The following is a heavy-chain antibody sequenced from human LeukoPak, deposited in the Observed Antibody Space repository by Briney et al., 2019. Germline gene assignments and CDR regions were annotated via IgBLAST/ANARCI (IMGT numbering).Heavy chain of an antibody. V-gene: IGHV1-8*01. J-gene: IGHJ4*02. CDR2: MNPNSGDT. CDR3: ARGLREYSDDDFPIPGY. Sequence: ASVKVSCKSSGYTFTSYDINWVRQATAQGLEWMGWMNPNSGDTGYAQKFQGRVTMTRDTSISTAYMELSSLRSEDTAVYYCARGLREYSDDDFPIPGYWGQGTLVTVSS. CDR1: GYTFTSYD. D-gene: IGHD5-12*01.